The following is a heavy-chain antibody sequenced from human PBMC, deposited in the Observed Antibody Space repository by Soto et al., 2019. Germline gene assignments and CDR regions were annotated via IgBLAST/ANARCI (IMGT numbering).Heavy chain of an antibody. D-gene: IGHD1-1*01. CDR1: GFTVSDNY. CDR2: IYTDGRT. J-gene: IGHJ4*02. CDR3: ARNLGYNSLDF. V-gene: IGHV3-66*01. Sequence: GGSLRLSCAASGFTVSDNYMSWVRQAPGKGLEWVSVIYTDGRTSYADSVKGRFTISRDNSKNTVYLQMSSLRGDDTARYYCARNLGYNSLDFWGQGTLVTVS.